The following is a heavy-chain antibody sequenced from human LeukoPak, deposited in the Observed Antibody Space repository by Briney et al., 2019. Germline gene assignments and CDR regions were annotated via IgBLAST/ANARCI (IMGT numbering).Heavy chain of an antibody. CDR3: ARDRPGYCSSTSCYAILY. CDR2: IYTSGST. D-gene: IGHD2-2*01. Sequence: SETLSLTCTVSGGSISSYYWSWIRQPAGKGLERIGRIYTSGSTNYNPSLKSRVTMSVDTSKNQFSLKLSSVTAADMAVYYCARDRPGYCSSTSCYAILYWGQGTLVTVSS. CDR1: GGSISSYY. J-gene: IGHJ4*02. V-gene: IGHV4-4*07.